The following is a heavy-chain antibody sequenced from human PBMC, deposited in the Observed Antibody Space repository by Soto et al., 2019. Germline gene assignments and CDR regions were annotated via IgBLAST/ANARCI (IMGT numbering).Heavy chain of an antibody. CDR1: GFTCSSYS. D-gene: IGHD4-17*01. V-gene: IGHV3-21*01. CDR2: ISSSSSYI. Sequence: EVQLVESGGGLVKPGGSLRLSCAASGFTCSSYSMNWVRQAPGKGLEWVSSISSSSSYIYYADSVKGRFTISRDNAKNSLYLQMNSLRAEDTAVYYCARDGPLDYGDHVDWFDPWGQGTLVTVSS. CDR3: ARDGPLDYGDHVDWFDP. J-gene: IGHJ5*02.